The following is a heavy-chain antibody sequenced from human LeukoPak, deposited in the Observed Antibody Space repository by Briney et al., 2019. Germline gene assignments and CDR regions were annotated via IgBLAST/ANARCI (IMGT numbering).Heavy chain of an antibody. D-gene: IGHD4-17*01. Sequence: GGSLRLSCAASGFTFSSYSMNWVRQAPGKGLEWVSYISSSSSTIYYADSVKGRFTVSRDNAKNSLYLQMNSLRAEDTALYYCAKDIKATVTTFDAFDIWGQGTMVTVSS. CDR3: AKDIKATVTTFDAFDI. CDR1: GFTFSSYS. J-gene: IGHJ3*02. CDR2: ISSSSSTI. V-gene: IGHV3-48*01.